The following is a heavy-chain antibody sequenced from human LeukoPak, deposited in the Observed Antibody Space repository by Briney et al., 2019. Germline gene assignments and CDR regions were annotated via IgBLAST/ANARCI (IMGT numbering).Heavy chain of an antibody. V-gene: IGHV4-34*01. D-gene: IGHD2-8*01. CDR2: INHSGST. CDR1: GGSFSGYY. J-gene: IGHJ4*02. Sequence: SETLSLTCAVYGGSFSGYYWSWIRQPPGKGLEWIGEINHSGSTNYNPSLKSRVTISVDTSKNQFSLKLSSVTAADTAVYYCARGYCTYGVCRDFDCWGQGTLVTVSS. CDR3: ARGYCTYGVCRDFDC.